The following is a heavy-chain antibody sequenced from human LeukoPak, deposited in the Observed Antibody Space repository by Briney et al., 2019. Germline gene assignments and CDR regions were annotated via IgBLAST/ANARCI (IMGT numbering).Heavy chain of an antibody. J-gene: IGHJ5*02. Sequence: GGSLRLSCAASGFTFSSYDIHWVRQATGKGLEWVSGIGTAGEIYYPGSVKGRFTISRDNSKNTLYLQMNSLRAEDTAVYYCARGVGYCSSTSCFLPFDPWGQGTLVTVSS. CDR3: ARGVGYCSSTSCFLPFDP. CDR1: GFTFSSYD. V-gene: IGHV3-13*01. CDR2: IGTAGEI. D-gene: IGHD2-2*03.